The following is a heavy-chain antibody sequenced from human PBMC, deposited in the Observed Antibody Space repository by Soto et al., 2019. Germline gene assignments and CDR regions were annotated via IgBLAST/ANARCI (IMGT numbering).Heavy chain of an antibody. J-gene: IGHJ4*02. Sequence: PAGCLRLSCAASGLTFSSYAMHWVRQAPGKGLEWVAVISYDGSNKYYADSVKGRFTISRDNSKNTLYLQMNSLRAEDTAVYYCARDQSLSGGTTTHLFDYWGQGTLVTVS. CDR1: GLTFSSYA. V-gene: IGHV3-30-3*01. CDR3: ARDQSLSGGTTTHLFDY. CDR2: ISYDGSNK. D-gene: IGHD1-1*01.